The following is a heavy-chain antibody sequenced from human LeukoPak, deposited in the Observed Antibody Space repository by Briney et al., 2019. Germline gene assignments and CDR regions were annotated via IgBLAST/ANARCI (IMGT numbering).Heavy chain of an antibody. CDR1: GDSISNYY. V-gene: IGHV4-59*01. CDR3: ARAEKAVTGTLDS. Sequence: SETLSLTCTVSGDSISNYYWSWIRQSPGKELEWIGHMYNRGSTIYNPSLKSRVTISTDTSKNQLSLRLTSVTAADTAVYYCARAEKAVTGTLDSWGQGTLITVSS. J-gene: IGHJ4*02. CDR2: MYNRGST. D-gene: IGHD6-19*01.